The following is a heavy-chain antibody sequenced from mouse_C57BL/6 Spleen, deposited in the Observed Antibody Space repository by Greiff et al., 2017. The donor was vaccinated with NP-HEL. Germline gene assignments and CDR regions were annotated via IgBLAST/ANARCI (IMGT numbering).Heavy chain of an antibody. D-gene: IGHD1-1*01. CDR1: GYNFKDYY. V-gene: IGHV14-1*01. CDR2: IDPADGDT. CDR3: TTPDSSYVLDY. J-gene: IGHJ2*01. Sequence: VQLQQSGAELVRPGASVKLSCTASGYNFKDYYMHWVKQRPEQGLEWIGMIDPADGDTEYAPKFQGKATMTADTSSSTAYLQLSSLTSEDTAVYYCTTPDSSYVLDYWGQGTTLTVSS.